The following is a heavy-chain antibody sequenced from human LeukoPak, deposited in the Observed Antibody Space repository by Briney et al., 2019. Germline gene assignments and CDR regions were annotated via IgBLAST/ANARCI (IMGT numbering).Heavy chain of an antibody. CDR1: GFTFSSYA. D-gene: IGHD1-26*01. J-gene: IGHJ4*02. CDR2: ISGSGGST. Sequence: PGGSLRLSCAASGFTFSSYAMSWVRQAPGKGLEWVSVISGSGGSTYSAESVKGRFTISRDNSKNTLYLQMNSLRAEDTAVYYSAVGSYLGRNFDYWGQGTLVTVSS. CDR3: AVGSYLGRNFDY. V-gene: IGHV3-23*01.